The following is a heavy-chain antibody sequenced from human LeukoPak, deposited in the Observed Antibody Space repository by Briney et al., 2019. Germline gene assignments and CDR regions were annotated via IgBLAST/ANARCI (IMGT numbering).Heavy chain of an antibody. Sequence: SETLSLTCTVSGGSINSSTYYWAWVRQPPGKGLEWIASIYYSGTTYFNPSLKSRVTISLDTSRNQFSLKLSSVTAADTAVYYCARGLTSGYYGHYYMDVWGKGTTVTVSS. D-gene: IGHD3-22*01. V-gene: IGHV4-39*07. CDR1: GGSINSSTYY. CDR2: IYYSGTT. CDR3: ARGLTSGYYGHYYMDV. J-gene: IGHJ6*03.